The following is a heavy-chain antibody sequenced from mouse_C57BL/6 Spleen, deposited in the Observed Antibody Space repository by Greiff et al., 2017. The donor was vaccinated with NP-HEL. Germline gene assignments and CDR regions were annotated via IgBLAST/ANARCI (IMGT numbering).Heavy chain of an antibody. CDR2: IDPSDSYT. D-gene: IGHD2-4*01. CDR3: ARLDYYDYSFAY. CDR1: GYTFTSYW. Sequence: QVQLKQPGAELVMPGASVKLSCKASGYTFTSYWMHWVKQRPGQGLEWIGEIDPSDSYTNYNQKFKGKSTLTVDKSSSTAYMQLSSLTSEDSAVYYCARLDYYDYSFAYWGQGTLVTVSA. J-gene: IGHJ3*01. V-gene: IGHV1-69*01.